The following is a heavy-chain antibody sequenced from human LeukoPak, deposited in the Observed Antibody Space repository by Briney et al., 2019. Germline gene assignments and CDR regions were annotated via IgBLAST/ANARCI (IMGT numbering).Heavy chain of an antibody. CDR1: GASISSSNR. J-gene: IGHJ3*02. V-gene: IGHV4-4*02. CDR3: ARLVAGYDAFDM. Sequence: SETLSLTCAVSGASISSSNRWSWVRQPPGKGLEWIGEVYHSGTTNNNPSLKSRVTISVDKSKNQFSLKLSSVTAADTALYYCARLVAGYDAFDMWGQGTVVTVSS. CDR2: VYHSGTT. D-gene: IGHD6-19*01.